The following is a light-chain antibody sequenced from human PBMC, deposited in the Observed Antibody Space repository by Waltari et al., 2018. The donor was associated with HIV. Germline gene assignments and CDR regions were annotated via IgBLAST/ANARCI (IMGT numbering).Light chain of an antibody. J-gene: IGKJ1*01. CDR2: KAS. Sequence: IQMTQSPSTLSASVGDRVTSTCRASQNITNPLAWYQQKSGKAPKPLIYKASSLERGVPSRFSGSGTGTEFSLTINSLQPADLAVYFCQQFQTFRTFGQGTKVE. V-gene: IGKV1-5*03. CDR3: QQFQTFRT. CDR1: QNITNP.